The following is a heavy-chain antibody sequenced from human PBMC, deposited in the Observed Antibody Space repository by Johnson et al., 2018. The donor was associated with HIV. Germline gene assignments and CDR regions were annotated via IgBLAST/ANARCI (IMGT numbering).Heavy chain of an antibody. D-gene: IGHD3-10*01. CDR1: GFTFSSYA. CDR3: ARERHYYGSVRPRERQGDAFDI. J-gene: IGHJ3*02. CDR2: ISYDGSNK. V-gene: IGHV3-30-3*01. Sequence: QMQLLESGGGVVQPGRSLRLSCAASGFTFSSYAMHWVRQAPGKGLEWVAVISYDGSNKYYADSVKGRFTISRDTSKNTLYLQRNSLRAEDTAVYFCARERHYYGSVRPRERQGDAFDIWGQGTMVTVAS.